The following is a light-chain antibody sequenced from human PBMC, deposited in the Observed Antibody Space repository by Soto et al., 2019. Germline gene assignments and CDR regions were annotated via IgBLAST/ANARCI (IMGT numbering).Light chain of an antibody. CDR1: SSDVGSYNL. Sequence: HSVLTKPASVSGFPGQSITISCTGTSSDVGSYNLVSWYQQHPGKAPKLMIYEVSKRPSGVSNRFSGSKSGNTASLTISGLQAEDEADYYCCSYAGSSTYVFGTGTKVTVL. CDR2: EVS. CDR3: CSYAGSSTYV. J-gene: IGLJ1*01. V-gene: IGLV2-23*02.